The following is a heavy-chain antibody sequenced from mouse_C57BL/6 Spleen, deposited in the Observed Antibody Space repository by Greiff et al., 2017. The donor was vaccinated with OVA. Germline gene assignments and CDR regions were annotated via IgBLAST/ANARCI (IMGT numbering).Heavy chain of an antibody. Sequence: EVQLVESEGGLVQPGSSMKLSCTASGFTFSDYYMAWVRQVPEKGLEWVANINYDGSSTYYLDSLKSRFILSRDNAKNILYLQMSSLKSEDTATYYCARLLGSYFDVWGTGTTVTVSS. CDR3: ARLLGSYFDV. D-gene: IGHD2-12*01. V-gene: IGHV5-16*01. CDR1: GFTFSDYY. CDR2: INYDGSST. J-gene: IGHJ1*03.